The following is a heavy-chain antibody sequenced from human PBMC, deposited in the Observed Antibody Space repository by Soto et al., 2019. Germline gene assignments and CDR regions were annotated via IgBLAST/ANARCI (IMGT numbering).Heavy chain of an antibody. CDR1: GGSISNYY. CDR2: IHYSGST. CDR3: ERGHYDFWSGYFATIDY. Sequence: QVQLQESGPGLVKPSETLSLTCTVSGGSISNYYWSWIRQPPGKGLEWIGYIHYSGSTKYNPSLKSRVAISAGTSNNQSSLELSAVTAADTAMYYCERGHYDFWSGYFATIDYWGQGTLVTVS. J-gene: IGHJ4*02. D-gene: IGHD3-3*01. V-gene: IGHV4-59*08.